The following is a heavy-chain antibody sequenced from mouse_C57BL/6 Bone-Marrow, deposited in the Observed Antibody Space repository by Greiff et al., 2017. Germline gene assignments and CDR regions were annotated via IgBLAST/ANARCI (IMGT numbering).Heavy chain of an antibody. Sequence: EVLLVESGGGLVQPGESLKLSCESNEYAFPSHDMSWVRKTPEKRLELVAAINSDGGSTYYPDTMERRFIISRDTTKKTLYLQMSSLRSEDTALYYCARPDGNYPDGYWGQGTTLTVSS. D-gene: IGHD2-1*01. CDR3: ARPDGNYPDGY. V-gene: IGHV5-2*01. CDR1: EYAFPSHD. CDR2: INSDGGST. J-gene: IGHJ2*01.